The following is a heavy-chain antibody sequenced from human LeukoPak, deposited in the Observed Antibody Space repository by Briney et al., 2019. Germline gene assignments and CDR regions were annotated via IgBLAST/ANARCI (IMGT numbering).Heavy chain of an antibody. J-gene: IGHJ6*02. CDR1: GGSISSSSYY. CDR3: ARLSAYYYYGMDV. V-gene: IGHV4-39*01. D-gene: IGHD2/OR15-2a*01. Sequence: SETLSLTCTVSGGSISSSSYYWGWIRQPPGKGLEWIGSIYYSGSTYYNPSLKSRVTISVDTSKNQFSLKLSSVTAADTAVYYCARLSAYYYYGMDVWGQGTTVTVSS. CDR2: IYYSGST.